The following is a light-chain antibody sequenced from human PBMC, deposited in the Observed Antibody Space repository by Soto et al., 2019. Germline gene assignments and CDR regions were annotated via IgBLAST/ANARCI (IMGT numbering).Light chain of an antibody. Sequence: EIVLTQSPGTLSLSPGERATLSCRASQSVSSSFLAWYQQKPGQSPRLLIYGASSRAPGIPDRFSGSGSGIDFSLTISRLEPEDFALYYCQQYGSSPPLTFGGGTKVDIK. CDR3: QQYGSSPPLT. CDR1: QSVSSSF. V-gene: IGKV3-20*01. CDR2: GAS. J-gene: IGKJ4*01.